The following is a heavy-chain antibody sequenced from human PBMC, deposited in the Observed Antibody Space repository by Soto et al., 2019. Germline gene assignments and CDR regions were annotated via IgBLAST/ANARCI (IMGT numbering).Heavy chain of an antibody. J-gene: IGHJ4*02. V-gene: IGHV3-66*01. CDR2: IYSGGST. CDR3: ARGRGGLRPYYFDY. Sequence: GGSLRLSCAASGFTVSSNYMSWVRQAPGKGLEWVSVIYSGGSTYYADSVKGRFTISRDNSKNTLYLQMNSLRAEDTAVYYCARGRGGLRPYYFDYWGQGTLVTVSS. CDR1: GFTVSSNY. D-gene: IGHD5-12*01.